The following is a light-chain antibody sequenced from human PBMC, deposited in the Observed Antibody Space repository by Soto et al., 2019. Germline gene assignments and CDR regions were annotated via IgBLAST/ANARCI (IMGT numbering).Light chain of an antibody. Sequence: GDSVIITCRASQSVTFRLAWYQQKPGKAPKLLISDASNLESGVPSRFSGGGSGTEFTLTISSLQPDDFATYYCQQYNSLWTFGQGTKADIK. CDR2: DAS. J-gene: IGKJ1*01. CDR3: QQYNSLWT. V-gene: IGKV1-5*01. CDR1: QSVTFR.